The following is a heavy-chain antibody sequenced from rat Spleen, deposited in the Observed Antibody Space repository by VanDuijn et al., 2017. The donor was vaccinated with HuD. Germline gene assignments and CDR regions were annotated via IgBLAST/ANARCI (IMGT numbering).Heavy chain of an antibody. CDR2: INTDGGST. V-gene: IGHV5-58*01. Sequence: EVQLVETGGGLVQPGRSLKLSCVASGFTFSSYWMYWIRQAPGKGLEWISSINTDGGSTYYPDSVKGRFTISRDNAENTVYLQMNSLRSEETATYYCAKDRYSSYKDVMDAWGQGASVTVSS. J-gene: IGHJ4*01. CDR1: GFTFSSYW. CDR3: AKDRYSSYKDVMDA. D-gene: IGHD1-2*01.